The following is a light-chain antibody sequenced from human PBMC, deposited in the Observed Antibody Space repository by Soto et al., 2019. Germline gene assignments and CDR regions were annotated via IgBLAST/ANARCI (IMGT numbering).Light chain of an antibody. CDR3: SSSTTSSTLVV. CDR1: SSDVGGYNY. J-gene: IGLJ2*01. Sequence: QSALTQPASVSGSPGQSITISCTGTSSDVGGYNYVSWYQQHPGKAHKLMIYEVSHRSSGVSDRFSGSKSGNTASLTISGLQAEDAADYYCSSSTTSSTLVVFGGGTKLTVL. V-gene: IGLV2-14*01. CDR2: EVS.